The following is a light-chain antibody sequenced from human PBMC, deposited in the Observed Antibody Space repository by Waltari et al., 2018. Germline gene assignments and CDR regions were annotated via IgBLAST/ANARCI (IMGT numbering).Light chain of an antibody. CDR1: QSVRNW. Sequence: DIQMTQSPSTLSASVGDRVTITCRASQSVRNWLAWYQQKPGKAPRLIIYQASTLENGVPSRFSGSGSGTEFTLTISGLQPDDFATYYCQQYDNNRTFGQGTKVEIK. CDR3: QQYDNNRT. CDR2: QAS. J-gene: IGKJ1*01. V-gene: IGKV1-5*03.